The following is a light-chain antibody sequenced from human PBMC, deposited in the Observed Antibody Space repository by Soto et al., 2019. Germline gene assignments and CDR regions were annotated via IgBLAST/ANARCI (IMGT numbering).Light chain of an antibody. V-gene: IGKV3-15*01. CDR1: QSVSAN. CDR2: GAT. Sequence: EIVLTQSPATLSVSPGETATLSCRASQSVSANLAWYQLKPGQAPRLLIYGATTSAAGFPGKFSGSGSGTEFTLTISSLQPDDFATYYCQQYNSYPHTFGQGTKLEIK. J-gene: IGKJ2*01. CDR3: QQYNSYPHT.